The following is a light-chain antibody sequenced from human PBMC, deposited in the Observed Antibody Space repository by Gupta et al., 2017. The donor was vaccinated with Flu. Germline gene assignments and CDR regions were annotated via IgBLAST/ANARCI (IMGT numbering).Light chain of an antibody. Sequence: LSLSPGERATLSCRASQSVSSSSLAWYQQKPGQAPRLLIYGASSRATGIPDRFSGSGSGTDFTLTISRLEPEDFAVYYCQQYGSSPPIYTFGQGTKLEIK. V-gene: IGKV3-20*01. CDR1: QSVSSSS. J-gene: IGKJ2*01. CDR2: GAS. CDR3: QQYGSSPPIYT.